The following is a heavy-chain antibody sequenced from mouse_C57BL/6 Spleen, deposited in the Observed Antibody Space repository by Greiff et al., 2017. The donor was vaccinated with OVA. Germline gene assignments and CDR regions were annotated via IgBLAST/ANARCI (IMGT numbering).Heavy chain of an antibody. CDR2: INPNNGGT. V-gene: IGHV1-26*01. CDR3: ASPLLLYYAMDY. CDR1: GYTFTDYY. Sequence: VQLQQSGPELVKPGASVKISCKASGYTFTDYYMNWVKQSHGKSLEWIGDINPNNGGTSYNQKFKGKATLTVDKSSSTAYMELRSLTSEDSAVYYCASPLLLYYAMDYWGQGTSVTVSS. J-gene: IGHJ4*01.